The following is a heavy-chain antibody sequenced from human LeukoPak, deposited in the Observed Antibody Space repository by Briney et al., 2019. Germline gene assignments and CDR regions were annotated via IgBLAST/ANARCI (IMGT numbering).Heavy chain of an antibody. Sequence: GGSLRLSCAASGFTFSSYSMDWVRQAPGKGLEWVSSISSSSHYIYYAASVKGRFTISRDSFTDTLYLQMNSLRADDTAVYYCARETGYSSYWPFEYWGQGTLVSVSS. CDR3: ARETGYSSYWPFEY. CDR2: ISSSSHYI. J-gene: IGHJ4*02. CDR1: GFTFSSYS. D-gene: IGHD6-13*01. V-gene: IGHV3-21*06.